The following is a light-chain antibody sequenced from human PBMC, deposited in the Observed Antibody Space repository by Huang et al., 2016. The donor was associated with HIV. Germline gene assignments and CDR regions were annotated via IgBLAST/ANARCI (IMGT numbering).Light chain of an antibody. CDR3: QQYYTTPRDT. Sequence: DIQMTQSPSSLSASVGDRVTITCRSSQDIRSSLAWYQQKPGKAPKLLLFAASRLDSGGQSRFSGSVSGTDYALTISSLQPEDFATYYCQQYYTTPRDTFGQGTRLAIK. V-gene: IGKV1-NL1*01. CDR1: QDIRSS. CDR2: AAS. J-gene: IGKJ5*01.